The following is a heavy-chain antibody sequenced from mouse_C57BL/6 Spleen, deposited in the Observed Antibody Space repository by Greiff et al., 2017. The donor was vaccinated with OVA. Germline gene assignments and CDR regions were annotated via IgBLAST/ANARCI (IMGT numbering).Heavy chain of an antibody. D-gene: IGHD1-1*01. CDR2: IYPGDGDT. V-gene: IGHV1-82*01. CDR1: GYAFSSSW. Sequence: QVQLQQSGPELVKPGASVKISCKASGYAFSSSWMNWVKQRPGKGLEWIGRIYPGDGDTNYNGKFKGKATLTADKSSSTAYMQLSSLTSEDSAVYFCAVITTVAPFDYWGQGTTLTVSS. CDR3: AVITTVAPFDY. J-gene: IGHJ2*01.